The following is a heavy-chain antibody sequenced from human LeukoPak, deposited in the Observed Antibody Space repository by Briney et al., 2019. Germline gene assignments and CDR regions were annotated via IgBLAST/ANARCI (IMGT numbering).Heavy chain of an antibody. CDR3: ARTARLLDY. J-gene: IGHJ4*02. CDR2: ISNSGGTT. D-gene: IGHD2-21*02. CDR1: GFSFSDHY. V-gene: IGHV3-11*01. Sequence: GGSLRLSCAASGFSFSDHYMTWIRQAPGKGLEWLSYISNSGGTTNYADSVKGRFTVSRDNAKNSLFLQMNSLRAEDTAVYYCARTARLLDYWGQGTLVTVSS.